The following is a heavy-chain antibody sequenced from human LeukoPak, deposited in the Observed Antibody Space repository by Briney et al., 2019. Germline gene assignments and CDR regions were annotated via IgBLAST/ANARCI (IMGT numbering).Heavy chain of an antibody. D-gene: IGHD6-19*01. CDR2: INSDGRST. Sequence: GGSLRLSCAASGFTFNNYWMHWVRQVPGNGLVWVSRINSDGRSTSYADAVRGRFTISRDNAKNALYLQMNSLRAEDTAVYFCARDNSSGYDYWGQGTLVTVSS. CDR1: GFTFNNYW. CDR3: ARDNSSGYDY. J-gene: IGHJ4*02. V-gene: IGHV3-74*01.